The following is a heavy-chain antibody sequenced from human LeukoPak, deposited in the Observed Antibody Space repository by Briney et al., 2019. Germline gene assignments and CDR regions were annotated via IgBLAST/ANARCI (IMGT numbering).Heavy chain of an antibody. CDR2: MKQDGREK. J-gene: IGHJ4*02. CDR1: GFTFSAYW. D-gene: IGHD3-16*01. Sequence: PGGSLRLSCAASGFTFSAYWMAWARQAPGKGLEWVANMKQDGREKHYVDSVKGRFTISRDNARNSLYLQMNSLRAEDSAVYYCARDDVGALDYWGQGTLVTVSS. CDR3: ARDDVGALDY. V-gene: IGHV3-7*01.